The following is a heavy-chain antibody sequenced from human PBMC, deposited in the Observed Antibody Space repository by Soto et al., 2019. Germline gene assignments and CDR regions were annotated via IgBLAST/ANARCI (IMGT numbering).Heavy chain of an antibody. V-gene: IGHV3-9*01. Sequence: EEQLVESGGGLVQSGRSLRLTCAASGFTFDAYAMHWVRQAPGKGVEWDSSISWNSGSIAYADSVKGRFPISIDNPKNTLFLQMSSLRPEDTSLYYCAKALDYDSSGYYYFDNWGQGTLVTVSS. CDR1: GFTFDAYA. J-gene: IGHJ4*02. D-gene: IGHD3-22*01. CDR2: ISWNSGSI. CDR3: AKALDYDSSGYYYFDN.